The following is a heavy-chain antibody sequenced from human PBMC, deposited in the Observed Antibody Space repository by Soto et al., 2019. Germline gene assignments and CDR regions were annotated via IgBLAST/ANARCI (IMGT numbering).Heavy chain of an antibody. CDR1: GFSLSTSGVG. Sequence: QITLKESGPTLVKPTQTLTLTCTFSGFSLSTSGVGVGWIRQPPGKALEWLALIYWDDEKRDSPSLKSSLTITKDTSKTQVVLTMTNMDPVETATYYCAHRTRTASCSGGSCPTYFEYWGQGTLVTVSS. J-gene: IGHJ4*02. V-gene: IGHV2-5*02. CDR3: AHRTRTASCSGGSCPTYFEY. D-gene: IGHD2-15*01. CDR2: IYWDDEK.